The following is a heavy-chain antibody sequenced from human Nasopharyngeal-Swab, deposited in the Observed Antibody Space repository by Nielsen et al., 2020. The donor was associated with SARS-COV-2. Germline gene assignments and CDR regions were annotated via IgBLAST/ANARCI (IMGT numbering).Heavy chain of an antibody. V-gene: IGHV3-48*04. CDR2: ITGTSDSI. D-gene: IGHD5-12*01. Sequence: GVLKISCAASGFTFSPYTMTWVRQAPGKGLEWLSYITGTSDSIRYADSVKGRFTISRDNAKNSLFLQMNGLTAEDTAVYYCARERGGGYGDYWGQGTLVTVSS. CDR1: GFTFSPYT. J-gene: IGHJ4*02. CDR3: ARERGGGYGDY.